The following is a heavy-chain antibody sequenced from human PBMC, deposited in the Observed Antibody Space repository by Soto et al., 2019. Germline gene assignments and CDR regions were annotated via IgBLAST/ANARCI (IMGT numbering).Heavy chain of an antibody. Sequence: EVQVVESGGGLVQPGGSLRLSCAASGFTFSDYNMDWVRQAPGKGLEWISYIHVSSSPKYYADSVKGRFTISRDNAEKLLYLEMNSLRDEDTAVYDCVRDGGRSGNMDYWGRGVLVTVSS. J-gene: IGHJ4*02. CDR3: VRDGGRSGNMDY. CDR2: IHVSSSPK. CDR1: GFTFSDYN. V-gene: IGHV3-48*02. D-gene: IGHD3-16*01.